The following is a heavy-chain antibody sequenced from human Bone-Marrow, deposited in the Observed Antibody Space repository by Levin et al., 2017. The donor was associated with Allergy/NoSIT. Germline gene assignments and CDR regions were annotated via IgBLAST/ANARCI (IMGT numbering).Heavy chain of an antibody. CDR2: IYHIGRT. CDR1: GGSISSDAYS. V-gene: IGHV4-30-2*01. D-gene: IGHD4-11*01. CDR3: ASAVSTPDSYCMDV. Sequence: SETLSLTCAVSGGSISSDAYSWSWIRQPPGKGLEWIGYIYHIGRTYYNPSLKSRVTISVDRSKNQFSLTLTSVTAADTAVYYCASAVSTPDSYCMDVWGKGTTVTGSS. J-gene: IGHJ6*04.